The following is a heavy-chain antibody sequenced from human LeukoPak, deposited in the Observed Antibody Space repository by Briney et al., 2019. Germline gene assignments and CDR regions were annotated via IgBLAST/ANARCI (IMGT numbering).Heavy chain of an antibody. CDR1: GYTFTDYY. Sequence: ASVKASCKASGYTFTDYYMHWVRQAPGQGLEWMGWINPNSGGSNYAQRFQDRVTMTRDTSINTVYMELRSLRSDDTAVYYCARAPLELPDDYGGNSELLDYWGQGTLVTVSS. V-gene: IGHV1-2*02. CDR2: INPNSGGS. CDR3: ARAPLELPDDYGGNSELLDY. J-gene: IGHJ4*02. D-gene: IGHD4-23*01.